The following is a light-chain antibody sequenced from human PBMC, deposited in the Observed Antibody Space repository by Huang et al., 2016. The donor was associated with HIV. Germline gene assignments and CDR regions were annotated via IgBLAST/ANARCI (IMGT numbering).Light chain of an antibody. Sequence: AIQMTQSPSSLSASVGDRVTITCRASHDIRNDLGWYQQRPGIAPKLLIYAAFNLQNGVPSRFSGSGSGTHFTLTISDLQPGDFATYYCLQDYSHPHTFGQGTKLEL. CDR2: AAF. CDR1: HDIRND. CDR3: LQDYSHPHT. V-gene: IGKV1-6*01. J-gene: IGKJ2*01.